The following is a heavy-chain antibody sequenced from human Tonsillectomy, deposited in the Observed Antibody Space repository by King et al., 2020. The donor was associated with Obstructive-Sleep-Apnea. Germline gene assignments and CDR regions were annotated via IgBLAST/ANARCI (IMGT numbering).Heavy chain of an antibody. D-gene: IGHD4-17*01. V-gene: IGHV4-31*03. J-gene: IGHJ4*02. CDR1: GGSISSGGYY. Sequence: QLQESGPGLVKPSQTLSLTCTVSGGSISSGGYYWSWIRQHPGKGLEWIGYIYYSGSTYYNPSLKSRVTISVDTSKNQFSLKLSSVIAADTAVYYCASGSDYGDYAGSLDFDYWGQGTLVTVSS. CDR3: ASGSDYGDYAGSLDFDY. CDR2: IYYSGST.